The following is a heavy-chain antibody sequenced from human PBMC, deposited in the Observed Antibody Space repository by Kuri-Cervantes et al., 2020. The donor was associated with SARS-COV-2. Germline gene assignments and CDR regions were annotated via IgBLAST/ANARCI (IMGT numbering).Heavy chain of an antibody. V-gene: IGHV3-73*01. D-gene: IGHD3-3*01. CDR1: GLPFSGSA. CDR2: IRSKANSYTT. CDR3: TRVPPPRITIFGVVHYGMDV. Sequence: GESLKISCEASGLPFSGSAMHWVRQASGKGLEWVGRIRSKANSYTTAYAASVKGRFTISRDDSKSIAYLQMNSLKTEDTAVYYCTRVPPPRITIFGVVHYGMDVWGQGTTVTVSS. J-gene: IGHJ6*02.